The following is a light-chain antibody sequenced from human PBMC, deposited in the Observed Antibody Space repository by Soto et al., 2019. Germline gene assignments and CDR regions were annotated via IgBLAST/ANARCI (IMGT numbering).Light chain of an antibody. J-gene: IGKJ4*01. CDR1: QSVSSSY. CDR2: GAS. CDR3: QQYGSSPIT. V-gene: IGKV3-20*01. Sequence: EIVLTQSPGTLSLSPGERATISCSASQSVSSSYLAWYQQKPGQAPRLLIYGASSRATGIPDRFSGSGSGTDFTLTISRLEPADFAVYYCQQYGSSPITFGGETKV.